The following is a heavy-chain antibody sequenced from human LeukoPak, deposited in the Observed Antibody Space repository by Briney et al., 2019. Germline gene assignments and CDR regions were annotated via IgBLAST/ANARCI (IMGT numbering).Heavy chain of an antibody. CDR1: GFTIDDYA. Sequence: GGSLRLSCAGSGFTIDDYAMHWVRQTQGTGQEWVSVISWNSGNIAYADFVGGRFTISRDNAKNSLSLQMNSLSDEDTAVYYCAKDAYGGATFFYYMDVWGKGTTVTVSS. D-gene: IGHD2/OR15-2a*01. CDR2: ISWNSGNI. J-gene: IGHJ6*03. CDR3: AKDAYGGATFFYYMDV. V-gene: IGHV3-9*01.